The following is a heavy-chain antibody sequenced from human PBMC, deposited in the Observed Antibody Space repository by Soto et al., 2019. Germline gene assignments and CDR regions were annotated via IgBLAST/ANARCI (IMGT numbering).Heavy chain of an antibody. CDR2: IYYSGST. CDR3: ARNTRGYSGYEN. D-gene: IGHD5-12*01. Sequence: PLETLSLTCTVAGGSISNCGYYWSWFRQPPGKGLEWIGYIYYSGSTYYNPSLKSRVIISVDTSKNHFSLKLSSVTAADTAVYYCARNTRGYSGYENWGQGTMVTVSS. V-gene: IGHV4-30-4*01. J-gene: IGHJ3*01. CDR1: GGSISNCGYY.